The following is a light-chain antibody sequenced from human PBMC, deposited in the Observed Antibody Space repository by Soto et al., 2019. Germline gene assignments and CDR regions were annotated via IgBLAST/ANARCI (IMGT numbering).Light chain of an antibody. CDR1: SSNIGSNS. Sequence: QSVLTQPPSASGTPGQRVTISCSGSSSNIGSNSVYWYQQLPGTAPKLLIFKNSQRPSGVPDRFSGSKSGTSASLAVSGLRFGDEADYYYEAWDERLRGFLFGPGTKVTVL. CDR3: EAWDERLRGFL. J-gene: IGLJ1*01. CDR2: KNS. V-gene: IGLV1-47*01.